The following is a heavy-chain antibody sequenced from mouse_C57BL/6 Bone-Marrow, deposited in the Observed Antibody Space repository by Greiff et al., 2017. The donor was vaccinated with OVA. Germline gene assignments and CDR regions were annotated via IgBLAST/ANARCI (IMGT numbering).Heavy chain of an antibody. V-gene: IGHV1-81*01. CDR3: ARAYYSLYAMDY. CDR1: GYTFTSYG. J-gene: IGHJ4*01. CDR2: IYPRSGNT. D-gene: IGHD2-12*01. Sequence: QVTLKECGAELARPGASVKLSCKASGYTFTSYGISWVKQRTGQGLEWIGEIYPRSGNTYYNEKFKGKATLTADKSSSTAYMELRSLTSEDSAVYFCARAYYSLYAMDYWGQGTSVTVSS.